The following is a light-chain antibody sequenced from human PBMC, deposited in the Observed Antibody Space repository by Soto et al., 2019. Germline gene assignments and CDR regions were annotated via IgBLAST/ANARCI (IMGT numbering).Light chain of an antibody. CDR3: VQHYSYPLT. Sequence: DIQMTQYPSSLSASVADRVSITCRASQDIGTDLGWYQQKPGKAPERLIYEASVLQSGVPSRFSGSGSGTEFTLTVSSLQPEDFATYYCVQHYSYPLTFGGVTKVDIK. CDR2: EAS. J-gene: IGKJ4*01. V-gene: IGKV1-17*01. CDR1: QDIGTD.